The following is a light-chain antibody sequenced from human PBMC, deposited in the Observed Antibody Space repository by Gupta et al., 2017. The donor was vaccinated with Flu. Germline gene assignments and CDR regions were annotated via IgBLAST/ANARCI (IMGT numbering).Light chain of an antibody. CDR1: SLRSYY. J-gene: IGLJ2*01. CDR3: NSRDSSGNHVV. CDR2: GKN. Sequence: SSELTQDPPVSVALGQTVRITCQGDSLRSYYASWYQQKPGQPPVFCIYGKNNRPSGIPDRFSGSTAGNTASLTITGAQAEDEADYYCNSRDSSGNHVVFGGGTKLTVL. V-gene: IGLV3-19*01.